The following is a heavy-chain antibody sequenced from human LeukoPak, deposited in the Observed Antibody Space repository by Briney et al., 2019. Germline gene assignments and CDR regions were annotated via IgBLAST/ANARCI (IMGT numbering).Heavy chain of an antibody. CDR1: GGSISSSSYY. Sequence: PSETLSLTCTASGGSISSSSYYWGWIRQPPGKGLEWTGSIYYSGSTYYNPSLKSRVTISVDTSKNQFSLKLSSVTAADTAVYYCARVVYGDYMRGWGQGTLDTVSS. CDR2: IYYSGST. J-gene: IGHJ4*02. D-gene: IGHD4-17*01. V-gene: IGHV4-39*07. CDR3: ARVVYGDYMRG.